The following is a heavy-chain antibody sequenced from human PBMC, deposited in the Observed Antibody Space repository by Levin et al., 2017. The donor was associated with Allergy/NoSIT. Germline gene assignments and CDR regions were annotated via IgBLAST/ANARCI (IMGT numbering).Heavy chain of an antibody. CDR3: AKKGYDFRGGCYYWYFDP. Sequence: SETLSLTCTVSGGSISGYYWSWFRQPPGKGLEWIGYILYSGSTNYNPSLKSRVSISVDTSKNQFSLKLNSVTAADTAVYYCAKKGYDFRGGCYYWYFDPWGRGTLVTVSS. J-gene: IGHJ2*01. CDR2: ILYSGST. D-gene: IGHD3-3*01. CDR1: GGSISGYY. V-gene: IGHV4-59*01.